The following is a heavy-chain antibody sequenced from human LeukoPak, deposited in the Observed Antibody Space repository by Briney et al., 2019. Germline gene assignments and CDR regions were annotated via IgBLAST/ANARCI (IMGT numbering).Heavy chain of an antibody. J-gene: IGHJ4*02. D-gene: IGHD5-18*01. V-gene: IGHV1-2*02. CDR2: INPNSGGT. Sequence: ASVKVSCKSSGYTFSGYYMHWVRQAPGQGLEWMGWINPNSGGTNYAQKLQGRVTMTTDTSTSTAYMELRSLRSDDTAVYYCARDCGRGYSPVCYWGQGTLVTVSS. CDR3: ARDCGRGYSPVCY. CDR1: GYTFSGYY.